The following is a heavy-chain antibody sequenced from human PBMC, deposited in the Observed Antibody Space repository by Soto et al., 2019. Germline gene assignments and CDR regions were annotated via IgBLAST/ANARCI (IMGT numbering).Heavy chain of an antibody. CDR1: RLSFSTYW. D-gene: IGHD1-7*01. J-gene: IGHJ4*02. V-gene: IGHV3-7*01. CDR2: IKQDGSEK. Sequence: GGSLRLSCAASRLSFSTYWMTWVRQTPGKRLKWVASIKQDGSEKHYVDSVKGRFTISRDNAKNSLYLQMNRLRAEDTAVYSCAREDTPGMTRTAFDSWGQGALVTVSS. CDR3: AREDTPGMTRTAFDS.